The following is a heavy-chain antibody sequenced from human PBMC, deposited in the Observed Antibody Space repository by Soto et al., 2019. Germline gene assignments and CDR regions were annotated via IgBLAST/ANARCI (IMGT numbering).Heavy chain of an antibody. CDR3: ARHPYSGTGDAFDI. CDR1: GGSISSSSYY. D-gene: IGHD1-26*01. CDR2: IYYSGST. J-gene: IGHJ3*02. Sequence: SETLSLTCTVSGGSISSSSYYWGWLRQPPGKGLEWIGSIYYSGSTYYNPSLKSRVTISVDTSKNQFSLKLSSVTAADTAVYYCARHPYSGTGDAFDIWGQGTMVTVSS. V-gene: IGHV4-39*01.